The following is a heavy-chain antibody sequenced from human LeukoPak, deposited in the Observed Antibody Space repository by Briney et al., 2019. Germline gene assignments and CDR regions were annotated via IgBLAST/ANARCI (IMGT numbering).Heavy chain of an antibody. CDR1: GGSISSGDYY. CDR3: ARTGRAYYDSSLRFDP. D-gene: IGHD3-22*01. J-gene: IGHJ5*02. CDR2: IYYSGST. Sequence: SETLSLTCTVSGGSISSGDYYWSWIRQPPGKGLEWIGYIYYSGSTYYNPSLKSRVTISVDTSKNQFSLKLSSVTAADTAVYYCARTGRAYYDSSLRFDPWGQGTLVTVSS. V-gene: IGHV4-30-4*01.